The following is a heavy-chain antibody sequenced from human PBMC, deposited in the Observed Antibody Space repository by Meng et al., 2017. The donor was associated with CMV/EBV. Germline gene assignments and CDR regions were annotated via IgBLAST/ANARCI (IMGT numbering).Heavy chain of an antibody. D-gene: IGHD1-26*01. CDR3: ARVDRGGSYLGGDYFDY. CDR1: GFTFSSYW. Sequence: GGSLRLSCAASGFTFSSYWMHWVRQAPGKGLVWVSRINSDGSSTSYADSVKGRFTISRDNAKNTLYLQMNSLRAEDTAVYYCARVDRGGSYLGGDYFDYWGQGTLVTVSS. V-gene: IGHV3-74*01. J-gene: IGHJ4*02. CDR2: INSDGSST.